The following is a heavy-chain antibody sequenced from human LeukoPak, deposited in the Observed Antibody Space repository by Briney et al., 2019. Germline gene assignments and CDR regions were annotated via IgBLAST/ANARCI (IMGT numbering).Heavy chain of an antibody. V-gene: IGHV3-48*01. D-gene: IGHD2-2*01. CDR1: GFTFSSYS. CDR3: ARDGCSSTRCYGY. CDR2: ISSSGSTI. Sequence: GGSLRLSCAASGFTFSSYSMNWVRQAPGKGLEWVSYISSSGSTIYYADSEKGRFTISRDNAKNSLYLQMNSLRAEDTAVYYCARDGCSSTRCYGYWGQGTLVTVSS. J-gene: IGHJ4*02.